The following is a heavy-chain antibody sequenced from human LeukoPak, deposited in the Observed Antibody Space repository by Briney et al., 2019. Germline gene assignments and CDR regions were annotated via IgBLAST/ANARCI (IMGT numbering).Heavy chain of an antibody. CDR2: IYYSGST. CDR1: GGSIRSYY. D-gene: IGHD6-19*01. CDR3: ARSVAVAGPGWFDP. V-gene: IGHV4-59*01. J-gene: IGHJ5*02. Sequence: SETLSLTCTVSGGSIRSYYWSWIRQPPGKGLEWIGYIYYSGSTNYNPSLKSRVTISVDTSKNQFSLKLSSVTAADTAVYYCARSVAVAGPGWFDPWGQGTLVTVSS.